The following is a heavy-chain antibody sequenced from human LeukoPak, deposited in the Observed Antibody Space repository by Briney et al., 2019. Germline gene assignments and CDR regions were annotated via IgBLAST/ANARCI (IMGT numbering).Heavy chain of an antibody. CDR1: GGSISSRSYY. CDR3: ARDRSRWDLLPFDY. V-gene: IGHV4-39*07. J-gene: IGHJ4*02. Sequence: SETLSLTCTVSGGSISSRSYYWGWIRQPSGKGLEWIGNIYYDGSTCYNPSLKSRATISVDTSKNQFSLKLSSVTAADTAVYYCARDRSRWDLLPFDYWGQGALVTVSS. D-gene: IGHD1-26*01. CDR2: IYYDGST.